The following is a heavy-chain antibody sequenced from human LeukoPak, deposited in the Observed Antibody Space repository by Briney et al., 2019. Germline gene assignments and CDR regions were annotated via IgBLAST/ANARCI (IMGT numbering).Heavy chain of an antibody. D-gene: IGHD6-25*01. CDR3: AREGAAAEDVNWFDP. CDR1: GGTFSSYA. CDR2: IIPIFGTA. V-gene: IGHV1-69*13. J-gene: IGHJ5*02. Sequence: SVKVSCKASGGTFSSYAISWVRQAPGQGLEWMGGIIPIFGTANYAQKFQGRVTITADESTSTAYMELSSLESDDTAIYYCAREGAAAEDVNWFDPWGQGTLVTVSS.